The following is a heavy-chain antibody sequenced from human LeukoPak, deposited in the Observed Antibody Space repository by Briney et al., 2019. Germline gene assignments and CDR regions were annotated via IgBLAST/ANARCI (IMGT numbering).Heavy chain of an antibody. CDR2: INAGNGNT. Sequence: APVKVSCKASGYTFTSYAMHWVRQAPGQRLEWMGWINAGNGNTKYSQKFQGRVTITRDTSASTAYMELSSLRSEDTAVYYCARVRMVRGVISYYYGMDVWGKGTTVTVSS. CDR1: GYTFTSYA. D-gene: IGHD3-10*01. V-gene: IGHV1-3*01. CDR3: ARVRMVRGVISYYYGMDV. J-gene: IGHJ6*04.